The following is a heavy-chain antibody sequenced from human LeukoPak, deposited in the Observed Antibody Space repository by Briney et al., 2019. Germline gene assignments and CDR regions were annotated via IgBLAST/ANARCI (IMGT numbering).Heavy chain of an antibody. V-gene: IGHV1-2*02. CDR1: GYTFTGYY. CDR2: INPNSGGT. Sequence: ASVKVSCKASGYTFTGYYMHWVRQAPGQGLEWMGWINPNSGGTNYAQKFQGRVTMTTDTSTSTAYMELRSLRSDDTAVYYCARDLPPRIQLWLPSYYYGMDVWGQGTTVTVSS. J-gene: IGHJ6*02. D-gene: IGHD5-18*01. CDR3: ARDLPPRIQLWLPSYYYGMDV.